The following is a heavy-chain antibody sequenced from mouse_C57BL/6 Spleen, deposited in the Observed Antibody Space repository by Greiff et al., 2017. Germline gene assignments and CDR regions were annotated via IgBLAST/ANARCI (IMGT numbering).Heavy chain of an antibody. V-gene: IGHV1-64*01. CDR3: AFYYDYDGWYFDV. CDR1: GYTFTSYW. Sequence: VQLQQPGAELVKPGASVKLSCKASGYTFTSYWMHWVKQRPGQGLEWIGMIHPNSGSTNYNEKFKSKATLTVDKSSSTAYMQLSSLTSEDSAVYYCAFYYDYDGWYFDVWGTGTTVTVSS. J-gene: IGHJ1*03. CDR2: IHPNSGST. D-gene: IGHD2-4*01.